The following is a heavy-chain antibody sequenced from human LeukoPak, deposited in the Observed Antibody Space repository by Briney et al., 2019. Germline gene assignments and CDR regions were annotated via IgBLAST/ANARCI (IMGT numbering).Heavy chain of an antibody. CDR3: AKDSGYSSGWRQYYFDY. V-gene: IGHV3-43*02. J-gene: IGHJ4*02. CDR2: FSGGGGST. Sequence: GGSLRLSCAASGFTFDDYAMHWVRKAPGKGLEWVSLFSGGGGSTYYADSVKGRFTISRDNSKNSLYLQMNSLRTEDTALYYCAKDSGYSSGWRQYYFDYWGQGTLVTVSS. D-gene: IGHD6-19*01. CDR1: GFTFDDYA.